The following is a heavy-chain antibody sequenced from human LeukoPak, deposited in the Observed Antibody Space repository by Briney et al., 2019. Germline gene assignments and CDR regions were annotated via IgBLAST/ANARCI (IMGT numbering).Heavy chain of an antibody. V-gene: IGHV4-34*01. D-gene: IGHD2-15*01. J-gene: IGHJ4*02. Sequence: SETLSLTCAVYGGSFTGYYWSWVRQPPGKGREWVGEINPSGSTNYNPTLKSRVSISADTSKNQFCMKLSSVTAADTGVYYCARDEGRSDPYHYYWGQGTLVTVSS. CDR3: ARDEGRSDPYHYY. CDR1: GGSFTGYY. CDR2: INPSGST.